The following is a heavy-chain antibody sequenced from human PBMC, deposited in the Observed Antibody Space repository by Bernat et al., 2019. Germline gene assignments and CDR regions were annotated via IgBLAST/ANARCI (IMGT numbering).Heavy chain of an antibody. J-gene: IGHJ6*02. D-gene: IGHD3-10*01. CDR1: GFTFSNNV. CDR3: ARGDYYGSWGYRTGWYGMDV. Sequence: QVQLVESGGGVVQPGRSLRLSCAASGFTFSNNVMYWVRQAPGKGLEWVAVIWYDGSNEYYADSVKGRFTISRDNSKNTLYLQMNSLRAEDTAVYYCARGDYYGSWGYRTGWYGMDVWGQGTTVTVSS. V-gene: IGHV3-33*01. CDR2: IWYDGSNE.